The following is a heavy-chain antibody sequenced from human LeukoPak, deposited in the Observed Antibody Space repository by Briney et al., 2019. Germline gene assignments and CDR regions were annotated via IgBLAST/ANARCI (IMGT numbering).Heavy chain of an antibody. CDR1: GSTFSSYG. V-gene: IGHV3-30*18. J-gene: IGHJ3*02. Sequence: PGRSLRLSCAASGSTFSSYGMHWVRQAPGKGLEWVAVISYDGSNKYYADSVKGRFTISRDNSKNTLYLQMNSLGAEDTAVYYCAKDFPLILGWWIAVAGTSAFDIWGQGTMVTVSS. CDR3: AKDFPLILGWWIAVAGTSAFDI. CDR2: ISYDGSNK. D-gene: IGHD6-19*01.